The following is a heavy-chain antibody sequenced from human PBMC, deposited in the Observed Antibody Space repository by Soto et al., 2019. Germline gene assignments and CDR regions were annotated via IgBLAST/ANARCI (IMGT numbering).Heavy chain of an antibody. CDR2: IIPIFGTA. J-gene: IGHJ6*02. Sequence: SVKVSCKASGGTFSSYAISWVRQAPGQGLEWMGGIIPIFGTANYAQKFQGRVTITADESTSTAYMELSSLRSEDTAVYYCARGPQLRFLEWLRIDGMDVWGQGTTVTVSS. D-gene: IGHD3-3*01. CDR3: ARGPQLRFLEWLRIDGMDV. V-gene: IGHV1-69*13. CDR1: GGTFSSYA.